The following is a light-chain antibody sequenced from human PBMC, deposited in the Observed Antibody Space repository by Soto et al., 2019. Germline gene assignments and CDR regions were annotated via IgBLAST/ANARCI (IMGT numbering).Light chain of an antibody. CDR3: LLSYNGAPAV. Sequence: QTVVTQESSPTVSPGGTVTLTCDSSIDTVTTSHWPYWFQQKPGHAPKTLIYDTTNRHPWTPARFSGSILGGKAALILSGAQPEDEAEYYCLLSYNGAPAVFGGGTQLTVL. V-gene: IGLV7-46*01. J-gene: IGLJ7*01. CDR1: IDTVTTSHW. CDR2: DTT.